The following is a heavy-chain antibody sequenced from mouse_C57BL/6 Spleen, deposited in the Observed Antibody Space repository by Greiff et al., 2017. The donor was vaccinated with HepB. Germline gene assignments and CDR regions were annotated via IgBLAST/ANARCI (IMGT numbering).Heavy chain of an antibody. Sequence: EVKLMESGGGLVKPGGSLKLSCAASGFTFSSYTMSWVRQTPEKRLEWVATISGGGGNTYYPDSVKGRFTISRDNAKNTLYLQMSSLRSEDTALYYCARQKEGFAYWGQGTLVTVSA. J-gene: IGHJ3*01. CDR1: GFTFSSYT. CDR2: ISGGGGNT. V-gene: IGHV5-9*01. CDR3: ARQKEGFAY.